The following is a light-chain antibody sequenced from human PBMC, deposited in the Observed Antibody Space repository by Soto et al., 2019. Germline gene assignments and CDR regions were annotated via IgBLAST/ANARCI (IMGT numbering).Light chain of an antibody. Sequence: DIQMTQSPSAVSAFVGDRVTITCRASHGLSSLAWYQHKPGRAPKLLIFGASSLQSGVPSRFSGSGSGTDLPLTISSLQPEDFATYYWQQSNSFPITFGHGTRLEIK. CDR3: QQSNSFPIT. V-gene: IGKV1D-12*01. CDR2: GAS. CDR1: HGLSS. J-gene: IGKJ5*01.